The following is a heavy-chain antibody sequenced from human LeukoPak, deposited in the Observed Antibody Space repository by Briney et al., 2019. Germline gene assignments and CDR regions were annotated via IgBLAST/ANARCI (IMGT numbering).Heavy chain of an antibody. CDR2: IIPILGIA. CDR3: ARDFSHGDYYFDY. Sequence: GASVKVSCKASGGTFSSYAISWVRQAPGQGLEWMGRIIPILGIANYAQKFQGRVTITADKSTSTAYMELSSLRSEDTAVYYCARDFSHGDYYFDYWGQGTLVTVSS. D-gene: IGHD4-17*01. J-gene: IGHJ4*02. CDR1: GGTFSSYA. V-gene: IGHV1-69*04.